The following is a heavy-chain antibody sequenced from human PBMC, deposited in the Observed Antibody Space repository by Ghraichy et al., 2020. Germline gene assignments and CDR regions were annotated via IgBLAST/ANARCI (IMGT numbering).Heavy chain of an antibody. D-gene: IGHD2-2*01. J-gene: IGHJ3*02. CDR3: AREKVPRAAFDI. CDR1: DFTFSSYP. V-gene: IGHV3-30-3*01. Sequence: LSLTCAASDFTFSSYPMHWVRQAPGKGLEWVAVISKDGSDKYYADSVKGRFTISRDNSKDMLYLQMNSLRPEDTAIYYCAREKVPRAAFDIWGQGTMVTVSS. CDR2: ISKDGSDK.